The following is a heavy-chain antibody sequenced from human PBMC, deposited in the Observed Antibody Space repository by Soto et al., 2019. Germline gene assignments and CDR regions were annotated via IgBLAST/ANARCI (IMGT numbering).Heavy chain of an antibody. V-gene: IGHV3-23*01. CDR2: ISGSGGST. Sequence: PGGSLRLSCAASGFTFSSYAMSWVRQAPGKGLEWVSAISGSGGSTYYADSVKGRFTISRDNSKNTLYLQMNSLRAEDTAVYYCAKDHRHYYDSSGYYYVNPYFDYWGQGTLVTVSS. D-gene: IGHD3-22*01. CDR3: AKDHRHYYDSSGYYYVNPYFDY. J-gene: IGHJ4*02. CDR1: GFTFSSYA.